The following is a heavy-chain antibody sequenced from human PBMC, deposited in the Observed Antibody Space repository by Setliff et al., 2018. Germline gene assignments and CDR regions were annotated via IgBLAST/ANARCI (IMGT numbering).Heavy chain of an antibody. CDR3: ARDTLALKDITLFDY. CDR2: INLNTGNI. V-gene: IGHV1-2*02. J-gene: IGHJ4*01. CDR1: GFSFSDYL. Sequence: ASVKVSCKASGFSFSDYLMNWMRQTPDQRLEWMGRINLNTGNIFYAQEFQGRVTLTRDASISTAYMELTGLRYDDTAIYYCARDTLALKDITLFDYWGHGTLVTVSS. D-gene: IGHD5-12*01.